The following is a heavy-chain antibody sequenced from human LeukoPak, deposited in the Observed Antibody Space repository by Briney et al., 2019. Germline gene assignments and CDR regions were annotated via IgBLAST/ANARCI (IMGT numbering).Heavy chain of an antibody. CDR3: ARLGWPAATPYYYYGMDV. CDR1: GGSTSSSSYY. V-gene: IGHV4-39*01. CDR2: IYYSGST. J-gene: IGHJ6*02. Sequence: SETLSLTCTVSGGSTSSSSYYWGWIRQPPGKVLEWVGSIYYSGSTYYNPSLKSRVTISVDTSKNQFSLKLSSVTAADTAVYYCARLGWPAATPYYYYGMDVWGQGTTVTVSS. D-gene: IGHD2-2*01.